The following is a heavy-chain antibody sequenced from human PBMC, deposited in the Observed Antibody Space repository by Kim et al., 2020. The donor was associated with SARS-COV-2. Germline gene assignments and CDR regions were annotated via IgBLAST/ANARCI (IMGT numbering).Heavy chain of an antibody. CDR2: IWYDGSNK. D-gene: IGHD3-22*01. CDR1: GFTFSSYG. V-gene: IGHV3-33*01. J-gene: IGHJ6*02. Sequence: GGSLRLSCAASGFTFSSYGMHWVRQAPGKGLEWVAVIWYDGSNKYYADSVKGRFTISRDNSKNTLYLQMNSLRAEDTAVYYCARVFDEWDSSGYQCGMDVWGQGTTVTVSS. CDR3: ARVFDEWDSSGYQCGMDV.